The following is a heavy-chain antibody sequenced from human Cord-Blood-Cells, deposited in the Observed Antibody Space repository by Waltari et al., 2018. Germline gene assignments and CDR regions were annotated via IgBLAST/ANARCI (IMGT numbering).Heavy chain of an antibody. V-gene: IGHV4-31*03. CDR3: ARRGYDDAFDI. Sequence: QVQLQESGPGLVKPSQTLSLTCTVSGGSISSGGYYWSWIRQHPGKGLEWIGYIYYIGSTYYNPSLKSRVTISVDTSKSQFSLKLSSVTAADTAVYYCARRGYDDAFDIWGQGTMVTVSS. CDR1: GGSISSGGYY. J-gene: IGHJ3*02. CDR2: IYYIGST. D-gene: IGHD5-12*01.